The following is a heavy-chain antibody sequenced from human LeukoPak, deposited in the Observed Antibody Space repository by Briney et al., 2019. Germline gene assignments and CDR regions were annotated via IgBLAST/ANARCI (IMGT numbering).Heavy chain of an antibody. V-gene: IGHV3-30*02. CDR3: VRGLISAAGTFDY. CDR2: IHYDGSSV. Sequence: GGSLRLSCAASGFIFSSFGMHWVRQAPGKGLEWAAFIHYDGSSVHYADSVKGRFTISRDNSKNTLYLQMNSLRAEDTAVYYCVRGLISAAGTFDYWGQGTLVTVSS. D-gene: IGHD6-13*01. CDR1: GFIFSSFG. J-gene: IGHJ4*02.